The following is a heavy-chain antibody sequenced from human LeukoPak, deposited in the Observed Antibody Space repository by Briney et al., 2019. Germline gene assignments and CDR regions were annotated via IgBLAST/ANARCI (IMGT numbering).Heavy chain of an antibody. CDR2: VNSDGSRT. D-gene: IGHD6-13*01. V-gene: IGHV3-74*01. CDR3: TRSPYSSSWTFEY. J-gene: IGHJ4*02. CDR1: GFTFSGYW. Sequence: PGGSLRLSCAASGFTFSGYWIHWVRQAPVKGLEWVSRVNSDGSRTDYADSVKGRFTISRGNAKNTLYLHMHSLRPEDTAVYYCTRSPYSSSWTFEYWGQGTLVSVPS.